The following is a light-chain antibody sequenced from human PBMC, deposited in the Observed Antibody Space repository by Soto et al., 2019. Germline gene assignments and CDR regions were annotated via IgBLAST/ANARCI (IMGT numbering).Light chain of an antibody. V-gene: IGKV1-9*01. Sequence: SHLTQPPSFLSASVGDRVTITCRASQGISSFLAWYQQKPGKAPNLLMYAASTLQSGVPSRFSGGESGTEYTLTISSLQPEDSATYYCQQLYIFPLTFGQGTRLEI. CDR1: QGISSF. CDR3: QQLYIFPLT. CDR2: AAS. J-gene: IGKJ5*01.